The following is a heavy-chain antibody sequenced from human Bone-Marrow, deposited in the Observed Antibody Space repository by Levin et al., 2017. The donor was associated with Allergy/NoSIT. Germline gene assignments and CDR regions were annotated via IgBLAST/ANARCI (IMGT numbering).Heavy chain of an antibody. Sequence: GGSLRLSCAASGFTFSSYWMHWVRQAPGKGLVWVSRINSDGSSTSYADSVKGRFTISRDNAKNTLYLQMNSLRAEDTAVYYCARIPESPRMVLSGLNWGQGTLVTVSS. J-gene: IGHJ4*02. CDR2: INSDGSST. CDR3: ARIPESPRMVLSGLN. D-gene: IGHD4/OR15-4a*01. V-gene: IGHV3-74*01. CDR1: GFTFSSYW.